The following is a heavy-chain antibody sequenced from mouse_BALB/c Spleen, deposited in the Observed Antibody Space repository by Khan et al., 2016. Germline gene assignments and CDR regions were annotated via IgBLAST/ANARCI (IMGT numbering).Heavy chain of an antibody. J-gene: IGHJ2*01. CDR2: IHPNSGNT. Sequence: QVQLQQSGSVLVRPRASVKLSCKASGYTFTSSWMHWAKQRPGQGLEWLGEIHPNSGNTNYNEKFKGKATLTVDTSSTTAYVDLSSLTSEDSAVYYCARWSLDYWGQGTTLTVSS. CDR3: ARWSLDY. V-gene: IGHV1S130*01. D-gene: IGHD6-2*01. CDR1: GYTFTSSW.